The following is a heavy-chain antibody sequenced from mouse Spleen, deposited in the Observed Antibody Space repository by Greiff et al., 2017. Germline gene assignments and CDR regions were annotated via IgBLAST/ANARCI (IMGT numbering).Heavy chain of an antibody. J-gene: IGHJ2*01. V-gene: IGHV3-6*01. CDR1: GYSITSGYY. D-gene: IGHD4-1*01. Sequence: VQLKESGPGLVKPSQSLSLTCSVTGYSITSGYYWNWIRQFPGNKLEWMGYISYDGSNNYNPSLKNRISITRDTSKNQFFLKLNSVTTEDTATYYCAREEVNWDYFDYWGQGTTLTVSS. CDR2: ISYDGSN. CDR3: AREEVNWDYFDY.